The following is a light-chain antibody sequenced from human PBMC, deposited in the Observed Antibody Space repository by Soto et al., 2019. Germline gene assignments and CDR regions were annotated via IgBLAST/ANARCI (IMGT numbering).Light chain of an antibody. CDR1: SSDVDGYNY. V-gene: IGLV2-14*01. CDR3: SSYTSSSAFVV. Sequence: QSALTQPASVSGSPGQSITLSCTGTSSDVDGYNYVSWYQQHPGKAPKVMIYEVSNRPSGISDRFSGSKSGNTASLTISGLQAEDEADYYCSSYTSSSAFVVFGGGTKLTVL. CDR2: EVS. J-gene: IGLJ2*01.